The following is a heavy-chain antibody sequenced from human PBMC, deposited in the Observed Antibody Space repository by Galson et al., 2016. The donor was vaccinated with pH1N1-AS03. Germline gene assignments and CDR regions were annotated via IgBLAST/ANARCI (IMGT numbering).Heavy chain of an antibody. CDR2: IIPLLGTP. V-gene: IGHV1-69*10. Sequence: SVKVSCKASADTFSSYAISWVRQAPGQGLEWMGGIIPLLGTPNYAQKFQGRVTITAEKLTSAAYMELSSLKSNDPAVYYWARRSVAVIGGRWGQGTLVTGSS. D-gene: IGHD3-16*02. CDR3: ARRSVAVIGGR. CDR1: ADTFSSYA. J-gene: IGHJ4*02.